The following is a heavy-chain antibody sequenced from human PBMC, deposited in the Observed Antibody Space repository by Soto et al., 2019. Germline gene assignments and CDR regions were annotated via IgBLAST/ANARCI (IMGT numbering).Heavy chain of an antibody. V-gene: IGHV3-30-3*01. CDR3: ARPWGQLSTYYYGMDT. CDR1: GFTFRNYA. J-gene: IGHJ6*02. CDR2: IPYDGDNK. Sequence: QVQLVESGGGVVQPGRSLTLSCAASGFTFRNYAMHWVRQAPGKGPEWVATIPYDGDNKYYTDSVKGPFTISRDNSKNTLYLQMNSLRPEDTAVYYCARPWGQLSTYYYGMDTWGQGTTVIVSS. D-gene: IGHD3-16*01.